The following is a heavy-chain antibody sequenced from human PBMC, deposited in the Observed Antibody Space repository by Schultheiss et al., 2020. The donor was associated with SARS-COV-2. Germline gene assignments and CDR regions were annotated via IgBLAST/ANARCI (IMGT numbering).Heavy chain of an antibody. Sequence: SETLSLTCAVYGGSFSAYYWSWIRQPPGKGLEWIGDINHSGSTNYNPSLKSRVTISVDTSKNQFSLRLRSVTAADTAVYYCARVGRSARYTYGRKLWYFDLWGRGTLVTVSS. CDR2: INHSGST. CDR3: ARVGRSARYTYGRKLWYFDL. V-gene: IGHV4-34*01. D-gene: IGHD5-18*01. J-gene: IGHJ2*01. CDR1: GGSFSAYY.